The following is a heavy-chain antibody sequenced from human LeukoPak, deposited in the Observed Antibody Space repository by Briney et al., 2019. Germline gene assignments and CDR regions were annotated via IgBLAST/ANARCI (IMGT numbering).Heavy chain of an antibody. D-gene: IGHD4-23*01. CDR2: INHSGST. Sequence: PSETLSLTCTVSGGSISSYYWSWIRQPPGKGLEWIGEINHSGSTNYNPSLKSRVTISVDTSKNQFSLKLSSVTAADTAVYYCARSPGYYGGNSDWYFDLWGRGTLVTVSS. J-gene: IGHJ2*01. CDR1: GGSISSYY. CDR3: ARSPGYYGGNSDWYFDL. V-gene: IGHV4-34*01.